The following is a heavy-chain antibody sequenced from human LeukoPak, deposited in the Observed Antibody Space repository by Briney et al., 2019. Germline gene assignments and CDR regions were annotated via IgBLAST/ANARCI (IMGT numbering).Heavy chain of an antibody. D-gene: IGHD1-1*01. CDR2: IYYRSKWYN. CDR3: ARVGWNEGWFDP. V-gene: IGHV6-1*01. Sequence: SSYTRNWVRQSPAKGLEWLARIYYRSKWYNDYSVSVKSRITINPDKSKNQFSLQLNSVTPEDKTVYYCARVGWNEGWFDPWGQGTLVTVSS. J-gene: IGHJ5*02. CDR1: SSYT.